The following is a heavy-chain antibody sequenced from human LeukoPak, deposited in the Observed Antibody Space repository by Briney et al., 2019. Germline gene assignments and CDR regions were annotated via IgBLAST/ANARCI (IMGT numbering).Heavy chain of an antibody. CDR3: ARAPYDSSGYSVY. D-gene: IGHD3-22*01. Sequence: PGGSLRLSCAASGFTFSSYAMHWVRQAPGKGPEYVSAISSNGGSTYYANSVKGRFTISRDNSKNTLYLQMGSLRAEDMAVYYCARAPYDSSGYSVYWGQGTLVTVSS. CDR1: GFTFSSYA. V-gene: IGHV3-64*01. J-gene: IGHJ4*02. CDR2: ISSNGGST.